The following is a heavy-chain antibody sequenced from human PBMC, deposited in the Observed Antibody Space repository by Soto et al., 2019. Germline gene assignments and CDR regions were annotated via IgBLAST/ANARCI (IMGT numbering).Heavy chain of an antibody. J-gene: IGHJ4*02. CDR2: IDPSDSYT. D-gene: IGHD6-13*01. V-gene: IGHV5-10-1*01. CDR1: GYTFTSSW. CDR3: AREDIAAAGIDY. Sequence: PGESLKISCKASGYTFTSSWITWVRQMPGKGLEWMGRIDPSDSYTNFSPSFQGHVTISADKSISTAYLQWSSLKASDTAMYYCAREDIAAAGIDYWGQGTLVTVSS.